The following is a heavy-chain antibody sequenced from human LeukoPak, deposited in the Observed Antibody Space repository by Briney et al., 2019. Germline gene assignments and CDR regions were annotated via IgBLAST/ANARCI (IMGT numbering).Heavy chain of an antibody. CDR3: VRDGANWEEPNDAFDI. V-gene: IGHV4-4*07. CDR1: GASISSCY. D-gene: IGHD1-26*01. CDR2: LYTTGTT. J-gene: IGHJ3*02. Sequence: SETLSLTCSVSGASISSCYWSWVRQPAGKRLEGIGRLYTTGTTNYNPSLKSRVTMSVDSSKNQFSLTLTSVTAADTAVYYCVRDGANWEEPNDAFDIWGQGTMVTVSS.